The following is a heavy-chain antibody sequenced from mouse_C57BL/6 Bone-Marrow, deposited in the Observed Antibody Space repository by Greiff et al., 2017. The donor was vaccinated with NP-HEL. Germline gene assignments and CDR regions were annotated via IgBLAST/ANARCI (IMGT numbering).Heavy chain of an antibody. CDR1: GYTFTSYW. D-gene: IGHD1-1*01. Sequence: VQLQQPGAELVKPGASVKLSCKASGYTFTSYWMHWVKQRPGQGLEWIGMIHPNSGSTNYNEKFKSKATLTVDKSSSTAYMQLSSLTSEDSAVYYCASWDRITTVVAPLSMDYWGQGTSVTVSS. V-gene: IGHV1-64*01. CDR2: IHPNSGST. CDR3: ASWDRITTVVAPLSMDY. J-gene: IGHJ4*01.